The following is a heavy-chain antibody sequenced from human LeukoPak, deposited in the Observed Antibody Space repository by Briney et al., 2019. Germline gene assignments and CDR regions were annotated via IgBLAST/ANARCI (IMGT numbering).Heavy chain of an antibody. Sequence: SETLSLTCTVSGGSISSSSYYWGWIRQPPGKGLGWIGSIYYSGSTYYNPSLKSRVTISVDTSKNQFSLKLSSVTAADTAVYYCARLVVVPAATPYYYYYGMDVWGQGTTVTVSS. CDR1: GGSISSSSYY. J-gene: IGHJ6*02. D-gene: IGHD2-2*01. V-gene: IGHV4-39*01. CDR2: IYYSGST. CDR3: ARLVVVPAATPYYYYYGMDV.